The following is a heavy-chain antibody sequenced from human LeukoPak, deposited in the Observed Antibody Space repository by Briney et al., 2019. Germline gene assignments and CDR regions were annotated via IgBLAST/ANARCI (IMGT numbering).Heavy chain of an antibody. J-gene: IGHJ4*02. CDR2: IYYSGTT. Sequence: SETLSLTCTVSGGSISSADYYWSWFRQPPGKGLEWIGYIYYSGTTYYNPPLRSRVTLSVDTSKNQFSLRLNSVTAADTAVYYCARKRYDDPFFFDYWGQGTLVTVSS. D-gene: IGHD3-22*01. CDR1: GGSISSADYY. CDR3: ARKRYDDPFFFDY. V-gene: IGHV4-30-4*01.